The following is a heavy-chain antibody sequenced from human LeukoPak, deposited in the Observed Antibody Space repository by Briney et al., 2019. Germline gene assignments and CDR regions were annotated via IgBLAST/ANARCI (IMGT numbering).Heavy chain of an antibody. J-gene: IGHJ4*02. CDR1: GGSISSSSYY. D-gene: IGHD1-26*01. CDR3: ARQRPAGVGSSPPVLDY. V-gene: IGHV4-39*01. Sequence: SETLSLTCTVSGGSISSSSYYWGWIRQPPGKGLEWIGSIYYSGSTYYNPSLKSRVTISVDTSKNQFSLKLSSVTAADTAVYYCARQRPAGVGSSPPVLDYWGQGTLVTVSS. CDR2: IYYSGST.